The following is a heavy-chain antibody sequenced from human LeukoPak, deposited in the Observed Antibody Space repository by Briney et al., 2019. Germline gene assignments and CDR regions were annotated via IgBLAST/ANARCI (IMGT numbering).Heavy chain of an antibody. CDR3: ARDFYGRYCTGGSCYYRNWFDP. V-gene: IGHV3-74*01. CDR2: IHNDGTAT. J-gene: IGHJ5*02. CDR1: GFTLRDYA. Sequence: GGSLRLSCAASGFTLRDYAAHWVRQAPGEGRGWLSHIHNDGTATTYAASVKGRFTISRDTAKNTVYLELNGLRGEDTAVYYCARDFYGRYCTGGSCYYRNWFDPWGQGTQVIVS. D-gene: IGHD2-15*01.